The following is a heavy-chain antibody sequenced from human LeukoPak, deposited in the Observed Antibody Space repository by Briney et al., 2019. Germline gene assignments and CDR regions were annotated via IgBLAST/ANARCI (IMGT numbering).Heavy chain of an antibody. CDR3: ARAAAIAVTGGAFDY. Sequence: PSETLSLTCGVSGCSISSGYYWGWIRQPPGKGLEWIGSIYHSGSTYYNPSLKSRVTISVDTSKNQFSLKLSSVTAADTAVYYCARAAAIAVTGGAFDYWGQGTLVTVSS. V-gene: IGHV4-38-2*01. D-gene: IGHD6-13*01. CDR2: IYHSGST. CDR1: GCSISSGYY. J-gene: IGHJ4*02.